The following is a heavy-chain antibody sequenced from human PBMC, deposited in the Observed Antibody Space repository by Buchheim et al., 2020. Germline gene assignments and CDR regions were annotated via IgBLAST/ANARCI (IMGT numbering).Heavy chain of an antibody. CDR2: IYYSGST. CDR3: ARENWNYVGGDAFDI. CDR1: GGSISSYY. Sequence: QVQLQESGPGLVKPSETLSLTCTVSGGSISSYYWSWIRQPPGKGLEWIGYIYYSGSTNYNPSLKSRVTISVDTSKNQFSLKLSSVTAADTAVYYCARENWNYVGGDAFDIWGQGI. V-gene: IGHV4-59*01. D-gene: IGHD1-7*01. J-gene: IGHJ3*02.